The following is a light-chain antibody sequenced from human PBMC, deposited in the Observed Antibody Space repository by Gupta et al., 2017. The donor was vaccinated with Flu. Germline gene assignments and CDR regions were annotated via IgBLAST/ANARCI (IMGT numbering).Light chain of an antibody. Sequence: DIQVTQSPSTLSASVGDRVTITCRAGQTITNHLAWYQQKPGKAPDLLISKASSLESGVPSRFSGSGSGTEFTLTIDSLQPDDFATYYCQQDYRYSTFGQGTKLE. CDR2: KAS. V-gene: IGKV1-5*03. J-gene: IGKJ2*01. CDR3: QQDYRYST. CDR1: QTITNH.